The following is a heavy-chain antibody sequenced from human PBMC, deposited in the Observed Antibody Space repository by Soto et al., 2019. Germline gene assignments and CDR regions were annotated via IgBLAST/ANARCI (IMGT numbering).Heavy chain of an antibody. CDR3: ARFSPPRGYYAY. CDR2: IIPMFGTA. Sequence: QVQLVQSGAEGKKPGSSVKVSCLASGGTFTTFAISWVRQAPGQGLEYMGGIIPMFGTAHYAQKFQGRLTIPADEYTRPVYMVRSSLRSEDTAVYYCARFSPPRGYYAYWGPGTLVTVSS. D-gene: IGHD3-22*01. V-gene: IGHV1-69*01. J-gene: IGHJ4*02. CDR1: GGTFTTFA.